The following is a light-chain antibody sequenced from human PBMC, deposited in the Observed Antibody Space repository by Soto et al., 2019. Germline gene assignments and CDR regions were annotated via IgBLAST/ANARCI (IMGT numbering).Light chain of an antibody. V-gene: IGKV3-20*01. CDR2: GAS. CDR1: QSVSSSY. J-gene: IGKJ4*01. CDR3: QQYGSSPPKVT. Sequence: EIVLTQSPGTLSLSPGERATLSCRASQSVSSSYLAWYQQKPGQAPRLLTYGASSRATGIPDRFSGSGSGTDFTLTISRLEPEDFAVYYCQQYGSSPPKVTFGGGTKVEIK.